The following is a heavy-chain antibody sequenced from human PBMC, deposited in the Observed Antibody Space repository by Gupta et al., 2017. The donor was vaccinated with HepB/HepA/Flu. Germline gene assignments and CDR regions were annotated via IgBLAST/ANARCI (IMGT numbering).Heavy chain of an antibody. J-gene: IGHJ4*02. CDR3: GSINARAVAGHVDY. V-gene: IGHV4-39*01. D-gene: IGHD6-19*01. Sequence: QLQLQESGPRLAKPSETLSLPCTVSGGSIRSSPYSWGLIRQPPGKGLEWIGNFSNSVSADYNPPLRSRVSTSLHTSKNQFSLRLTVVTAADTAVYYCGSINARAVAGHVDYWGQGILVTVSS. CDR2: FSNSVSA. CDR1: GGSIRSSPYS.